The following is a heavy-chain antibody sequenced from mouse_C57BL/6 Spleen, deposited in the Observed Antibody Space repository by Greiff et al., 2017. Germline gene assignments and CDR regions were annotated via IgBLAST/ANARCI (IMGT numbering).Heavy chain of an antibody. J-gene: IGHJ4*01. CDR2: IWSGGST. CDR1: GFSLTSYG. Sequence: VQLQQSGPGLVQPSPSLSISCTASGFSLTSYGVHWVRQSPGKGLEWLGVIWSGGSTDYYAAFISRLSISKDNSKSQVFFKMNSLQADDTAIYYCASYYYAMDYWGQGTSVTVSS. CDR3: ASYYYAMDY. V-gene: IGHV2-2*01.